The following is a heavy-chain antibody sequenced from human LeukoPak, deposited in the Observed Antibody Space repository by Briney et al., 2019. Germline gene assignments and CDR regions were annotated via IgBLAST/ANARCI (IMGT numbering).Heavy chain of an antibody. D-gene: IGHD5-18*01. CDR2: IYPGDSDT. CDR3: ARVDTAMVPHFDY. Sequence: GESLKISCKAYGYKFSNYWIGWVRQMPGKGLEWMGIIYPGDSDTRYSPSFQGQVTISADKSISTAYLQWSSLKASDTAMYYCARVDTAMVPHFDYWGQGTLVTVSS. CDR1: GYKFSNYW. V-gene: IGHV5-51*01. J-gene: IGHJ4*02.